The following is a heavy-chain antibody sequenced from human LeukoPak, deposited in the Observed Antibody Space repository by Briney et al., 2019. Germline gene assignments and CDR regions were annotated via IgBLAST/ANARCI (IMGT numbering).Heavy chain of an antibody. J-gene: IGHJ4*02. CDR3: ARERASAYYDFWSGYFTHHKDYYFDY. D-gene: IGHD3-3*01. Sequence: ASVKVSCKASGYTFTTYGISWVRQAPGQGLEWMGWINTNTGNPTYAQGFAGRFVFSLDTSVGTAYLQISSLKAEDTAVYYCARERASAYYDFWSGYFTHHKDYYFDYWGQGTLVTVSS. CDR1: GYTFTTYG. V-gene: IGHV7-4-1*02. CDR2: INTNTGNP.